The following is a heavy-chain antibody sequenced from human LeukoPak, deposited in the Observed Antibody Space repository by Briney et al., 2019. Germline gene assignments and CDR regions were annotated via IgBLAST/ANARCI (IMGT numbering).Heavy chain of an antibody. J-gene: IGHJ4*02. CDR3: ARHGGTRVTLVEVFYFDY. CDR2: IYYTGGI. V-gene: IGHV4-39*01. Sequence: SETLSLTCSVSGGSITSSSYYWAWIRQSPEKGLEWIGSIYYTGGINYSPSLKSRVTISVDTSKNQFSLRLNSVTAADTAVYYCARHGGTRVTLVEVFYFDYWGQGTLVTVSS. D-gene: IGHD4-11*01. CDR1: GGSITSSSYY.